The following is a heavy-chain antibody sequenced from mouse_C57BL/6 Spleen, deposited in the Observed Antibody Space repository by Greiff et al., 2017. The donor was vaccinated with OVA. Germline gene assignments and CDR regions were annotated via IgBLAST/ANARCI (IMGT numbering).Heavy chain of an antibody. D-gene: IGHD3-2*02. CDR2: INPSNGGT. CDR1: GYTFTSYW. CDR3: AREAGPWFAY. V-gene: IGHV1-53*01. J-gene: IGHJ3*01. Sequence: QVQLQQPGTELVKPGASVKLSCKASGYTFTSYWMHWVKQRPGQGLEWIGNINPSNGGTSYNQKFKGKATLTVNKSSSTAYMELRSLTSEDSAVYYCAREAGPWFAYWGQGTLVTVSA.